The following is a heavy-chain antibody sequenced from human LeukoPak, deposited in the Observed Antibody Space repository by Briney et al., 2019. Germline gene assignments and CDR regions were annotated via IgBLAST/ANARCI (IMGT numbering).Heavy chain of an antibody. CDR2: ISAYNGNT. Sequence: ASVKVSCKASGYTFTSYGISWVRQAPGQGLEWMGWISAYNGNTNYAQKLQGRVTMTTDTSTSTAYMELRSLRSDDTAVYYCARDLHVNWAFGELFDYWGQGTLVTVSS. D-gene: IGHD3-10*01. J-gene: IGHJ4*02. CDR1: GYTFTSYG. V-gene: IGHV1-18*01. CDR3: ARDLHVNWAFGELFDY.